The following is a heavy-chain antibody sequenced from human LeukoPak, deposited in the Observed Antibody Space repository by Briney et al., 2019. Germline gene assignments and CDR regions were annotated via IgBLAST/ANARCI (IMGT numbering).Heavy chain of an antibody. D-gene: IGHD1-26*01. J-gene: IGHJ4*02. CDR1: GYTFTSYG. CDR3: ARIIVGANFDY. Sequence: ASVKVSCKASGYTFTSYGISWVRQAPGQGLEWMGRINPNSGGTNYAQKFQGRVTMTRDTSISTAYMELSRLRSDDTAVYYCARIIVGANFDYWGQGTLVTVSS. CDR2: INPNSGGT. V-gene: IGHV1-2*06.